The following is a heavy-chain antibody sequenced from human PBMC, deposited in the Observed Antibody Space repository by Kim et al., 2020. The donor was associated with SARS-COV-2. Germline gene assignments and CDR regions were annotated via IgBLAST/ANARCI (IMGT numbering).Heavy chain of an antibody. CDR2: ISYDGSNK. Sequence: GGSLRLSCAASGFTFSSYGMHWVRQAPGKGLEWVAVISYDGSNKYYADSVKGRFTISRDNSKNTLYLQMNSLRAEDTAVYYCAKDSDRTTVTYYYYGMDVWGQGTTVTVSS. CDR3: AKDSDRTTVTYYYYGMDV. J-gene: IGHJ6*02. D-gene: IGHD4-17*01. V-gene: IGHV3-30*18. CDR1: GFTFSSYG.